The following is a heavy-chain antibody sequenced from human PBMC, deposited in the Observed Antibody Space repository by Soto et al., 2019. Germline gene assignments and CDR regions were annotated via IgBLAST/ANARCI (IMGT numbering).Heavy chain of an antibody. CDR2: ISGSGGST. J-gene: IGHJ5*02. Sequence: EVQLLESGGGLVQPGGSLRLSCAASGFTFSSYAMSWVRQAPGKGLEWVSAISGSGGSTYYADSVKARFTISRDDSKNTLYLQMNSLRAEDTAVYYCAKDHNGVAVANNCFDPWGQGTLVTVSS. D-gene: IGHD6-19*01. CDR3: AKDHNGVAVANNCFDP. CDR1: GFTFSSYA. V-gene: IGHV3-23*01.